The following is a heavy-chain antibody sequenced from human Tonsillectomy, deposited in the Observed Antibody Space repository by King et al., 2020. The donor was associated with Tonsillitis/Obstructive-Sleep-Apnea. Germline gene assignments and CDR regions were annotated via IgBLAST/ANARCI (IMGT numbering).Heavy chain of an antibody. CDR3: RNVPGDPAVDY. J-gene: IGHJ4*02. CDR1: GFSLSTSGVG. D-gene: IGHD3-16*01. V-gene: IGHV2-5*02. CDR2: IYWDDDK. Sequence: TLKESGPTLVKPTQTLTLTCTFSGFSLSTSGVGVGWIRQPPGKALEWLALIYWDDDKRYSPSLKNRLTITKDTSKNQVVLTMTNKDPVYTDTYYCRNVPGDPAVDYWGPGTLVTASP.